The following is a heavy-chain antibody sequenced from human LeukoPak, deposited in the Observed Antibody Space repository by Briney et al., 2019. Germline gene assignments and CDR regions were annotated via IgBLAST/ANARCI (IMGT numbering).Heavy chain of an antibody. CDR1: GFTFNNYA. CDR3: AKSNYYDSRGYYNDLDY. J-gene: IGHJ4*02. D-gene: IGHD3-22*01. CDR2: IGVSGGST. Sequence: GGSLRLSCAASGFTFNNYAMGWVRQAPGKGLEWVSSIGVSGGSTYYADPVKGRFTISRDNSNTLFLQMNSPRAEDTAVYYCAKSNYYDSRGYYNDLDYWGQGTLVTVSS. V-gene: IGHV3-23*01.